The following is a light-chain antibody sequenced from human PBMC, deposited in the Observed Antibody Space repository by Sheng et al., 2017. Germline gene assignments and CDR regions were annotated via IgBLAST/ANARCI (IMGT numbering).Light chain of an antibody. CDR2: GAS. CDR3: QQYGSSVPHS. V-gene: IGKV3-15*01. Sequence: EIVMTQSPATVSVSPGETATLSCRASQSVNRNLAWYRQKPGRAPRLLIYGASTRATGVPARFSGSGSGTDFTLTISSLEPEDFGVYYCQQYGSSVPHSFGQGTNLEI. J-gene: IGKJ2*03. CDR1: QSVNRN.